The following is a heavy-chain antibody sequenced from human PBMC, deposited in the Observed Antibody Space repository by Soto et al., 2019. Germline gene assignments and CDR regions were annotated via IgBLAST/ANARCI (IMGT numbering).Heavy chain of an antibody. D-gene: IGHD2-15*01. Sequence: VGSLRLSCAASGFTFSNYWMSWVRQTPGKGLEWVAKVNQDGSEQFYVDSVKGRFTISRDNAKTSLYLQINRLRAEDTAMYYCARGASGSSWFDFWGQGALVTSPQ. CDR1: GFTFSNYW. CDR2: VNQDGSEQ. V-gene: IGHV3-7*01. CDR3: ARGASGSSWFDF. J-gene: IGHJ4*02.